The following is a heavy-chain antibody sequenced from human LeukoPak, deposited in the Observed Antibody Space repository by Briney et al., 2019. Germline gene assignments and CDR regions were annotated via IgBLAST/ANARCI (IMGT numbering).Heavy chain of an antibody. J-gene: IGHJ6*03. CDR1: GGSISSYY. CDR3: ARLGGVRGVIIYYYMDV. CDR2: IYTSGST. Sequence: SETLSLTCTVSGGSISSYYWSWIRQPPGKGLEWIGYIYTSGSTNYNPSLKSRVTISVDTSKNQFSLKLSSVTAADTAVYYCARLGGVRGVIIYYYMDVWGKGTTVTVSS. V-gene: IGHV4-4*09. D-gene: IGHD3-10*01.